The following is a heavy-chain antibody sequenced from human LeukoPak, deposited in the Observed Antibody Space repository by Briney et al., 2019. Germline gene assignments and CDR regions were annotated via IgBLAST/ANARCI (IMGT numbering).Heavy chain of an antibody. D-gene: IGHD2-8*02. Sequence: PGGSLRLSCAASGFTFNSYKLKWFRQAPGKGLEWVSYITSGGDTKYYAGSVRGRFTISRDNAKNSLYLQMNSLRAEDTAVYYCARGRFMSSTGGDYRGMDVWGQGTTVTVSS. V-gene: IGHV3-48*03. CDR1: GFTFNSYK. CDR3: ARGRFMSSTGGDYRGMDV. J-gene: IGHJ6*02. CDR2: ITSGGDTK.